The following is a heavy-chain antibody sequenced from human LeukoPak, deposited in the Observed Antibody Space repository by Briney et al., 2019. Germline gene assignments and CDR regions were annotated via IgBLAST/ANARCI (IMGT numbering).Heavy chain of an antibody. V-gene: IGHV3-53*01. J-gene: IGHJ3*02. Sequence: GGSLRLSCAASGFTVSSNYMSWVRQAPGKGLEWVSVIYSGGSTYYADSVKGRFTISRDNSKNTLYLQTNSLRAEDTAVYYCARGTQSVFGVVTDAFDIWGQGTMVTVSS. CDR1: GFTVSSNY. CDR3: ARGTQSVFGVVTDAFDI. CDR2: IYSGGST. D-gene: IGHD3-3*01.